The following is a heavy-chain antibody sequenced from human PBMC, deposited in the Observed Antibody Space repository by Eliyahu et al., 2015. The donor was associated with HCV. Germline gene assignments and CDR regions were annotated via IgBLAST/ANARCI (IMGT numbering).Heavy chain of an antibody. CDR1: GFXFRXXW. CDR2: IKQDGSEK. J-gene: IGHJ3*02. V-gene: IGHV3-7*04. Sequence: EVQLVESGGGLVQPGWSLSLSCAASGFXFRXXWMSWVRQAPGKGLEWVANIKQDGSEKYYXDSVKGRFTISRDNARNSLYLQMNSLRAEDTAVYYCARDPPPTFRGADAFDIWGQGTMVTVSS. CDR3: ARDPPPTFRGADAFDI. D-gene: IGHD1-1*01.